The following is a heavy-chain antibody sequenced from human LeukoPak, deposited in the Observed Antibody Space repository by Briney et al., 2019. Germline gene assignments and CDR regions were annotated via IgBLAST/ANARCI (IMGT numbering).Heavy chain of an antibody. J-gene: IGHJ4*02. CDR3: ARGVPVGDFDY. V-gene: IGHV4-34*01. CDR2: INHSGST. D-gene: IGHD1-26*01. Sequence: PSETLSLTCAVYGGSFSGYYWSWIRQPPGKGLEWIGEINHSGSTNYNPSLKSRVTISVDTSKNQFSLKLSSVTAADTAVYYCARGVPVGDFDYWGQGTLVTVSS. CDR1: GGSFSGYY.